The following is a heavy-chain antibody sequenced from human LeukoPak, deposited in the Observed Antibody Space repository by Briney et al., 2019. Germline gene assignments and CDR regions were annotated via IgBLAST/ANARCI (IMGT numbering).Heavy chain of an antibody. CDR1: GYTFTGHY. Sequence: GASVTVSCKASGYTFTGHYMHWVRQAPGQGLEWMGWINPNSGGTKYAQKFQGRVTLTRDTSISTAYMELSRLRCDDTAVYYCARSYEFWSGPPFDPWGQGTLVTVSS. J-gene: IGHJ5*02. D-gene: IGHD3-3*01. CDR2: INPNSGGT. V-gene: IGHV1-2*02. CDR3: ARSYEFWSGPPFDP.